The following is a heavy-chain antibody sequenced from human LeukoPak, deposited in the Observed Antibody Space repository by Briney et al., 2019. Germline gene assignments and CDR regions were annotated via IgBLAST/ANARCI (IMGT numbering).Heavy chain of an antibody. CDR3: ARESSYYDSGVYYPYFNY. J-gene: IGHJ4*02. CDR1: GGSISSSC. V-gene: IGHV4-4*07. CDR2: ISASGST. D-gene: IGHD3-22*01. Sequence: SETLSLTCTVSGGSISSSCWSWIRQPSGRGLEWIGRISASGSTSYTPSLKSRVTMSVDTSKNQFSLRLSSVTAADTAVYYCARESSYYDSGVYYPYFNYWGQGTLVTVSS.